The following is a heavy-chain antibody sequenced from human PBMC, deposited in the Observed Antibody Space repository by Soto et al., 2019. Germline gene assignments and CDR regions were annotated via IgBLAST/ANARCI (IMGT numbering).Heavy chain of an antibody. CDR2: IIPTGST. D-gene: IGHD3-10*01. Sequence: PSETLSLTCAVSGASVSGQYWSWIRQPPGKGLERVGEIIPTGSTTYNPPLKSRLSFSLDTSKNHFSLNLSSVSVADTAVYYCARGGITMAWNYYYYGMDVWGQGTTVTVYS. CDR3: ARGGITMAWNYYYYGMDV. V-gene: IGHV4-34*01. CDR1: GASVSGQY. J-gene: IGHJ6*02.